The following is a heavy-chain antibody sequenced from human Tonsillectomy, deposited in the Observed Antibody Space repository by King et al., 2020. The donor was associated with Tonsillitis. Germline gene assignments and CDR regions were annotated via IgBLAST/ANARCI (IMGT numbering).Heavy chain of an antibody. D-gene: IGHD3-10*01. V-gene: IGHV4-30-4*01. CDR1: GDSISSGDYY. Sequence: VQLQESGPGLVKPSQTLSLTCTVSGDSISSGDYYWSWIRQPPGKGLEGIGYIYYSGSTYYNPSLKSRVTISVDTSKNQVSLKVGYVTAADTAVYYCATSMVRGVPYYYSDYWGQGTLVTVSS. CDR3: ATSMVRGVPYYYSDY. J-gene: IGHJ4*02. CDR2: IYYSGST.